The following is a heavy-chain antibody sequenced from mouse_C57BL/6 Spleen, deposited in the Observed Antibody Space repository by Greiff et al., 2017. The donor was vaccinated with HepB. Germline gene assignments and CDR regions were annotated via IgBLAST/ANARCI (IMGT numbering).Heavy chain of an antibody. CDR3: ARCYYGSPDY. V-gene: IGHV1-22*01. Sequence: EVQLQESGPELVKPGASVKMSCKASGYTFTDYNMHWVKQSHGKSLEWIGYINPNNGGTSYNQKFKGKATLTVNKSSSTAYMELRSLTSEDSAVYYCARCYYGSPDYWGQGTTRTVSS. CDR2: INPNNGGT. D-gene: IGHD1-1*01. J-gene: IGHJ2*01. CDR1: GYTFTDYN.